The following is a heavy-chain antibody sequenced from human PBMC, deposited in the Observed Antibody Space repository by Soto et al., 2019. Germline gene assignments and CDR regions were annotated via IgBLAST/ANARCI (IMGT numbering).Heavy chain of an antibody. V-gene: IGHV3-72*01. CDR1: GFTFSDHY. CDR2: SRNKANSYST. Sequence: GGSLRLSCAASGFTFSDHYMDWVRQAPGKGLEWVGRSRNKANSYSTEYAASVKGRFTISRGDAKNSLHLQMNSLKTEDTAVYYCARGGDSGPPRDDDYWGQGTLVTVSS. J-gene: IGHJ4*02. D-gene: IGHD6-19*01. CDR3: ARGGDSGPPRDDDY.